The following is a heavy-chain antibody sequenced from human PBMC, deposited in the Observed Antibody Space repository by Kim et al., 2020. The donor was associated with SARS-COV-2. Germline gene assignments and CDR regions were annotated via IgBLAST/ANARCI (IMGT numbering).Heavy chain of an antibody. CDR3: VRDTGSWKVDF. CDR2: T. V-gene: IGHV4-39*02. J-gene: IGHJ4*02. Sequence: TSYHPSLKSRVTISADTSKIQFVLKLGYVTAADTAVYYCVRDTGSWKVDFWGQGTLVTVSS. D-gene: IGHD6-13*01.